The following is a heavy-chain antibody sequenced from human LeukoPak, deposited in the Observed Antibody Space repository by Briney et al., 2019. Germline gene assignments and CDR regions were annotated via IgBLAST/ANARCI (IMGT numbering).Heavy chain of an antibody. V-gene: IGHV1-46*01. Sequence: ASVKVSCKASGFTFTGYYMHWVRQAPGQGLEWMGIINPSGHITNYAQKFQGRLTVTRDTPTSTVYMELSSLRSEDTAVYYCARSSGYYSSLFYMHVWGKGTTVTVSS. CDR2: INPSGHIT. CDR3: ARSSGYYSSLFYMHV. CDR1: GFTFTGYY. J-gene: IGHJ6*03. D-gene: IGHD3-22*01.